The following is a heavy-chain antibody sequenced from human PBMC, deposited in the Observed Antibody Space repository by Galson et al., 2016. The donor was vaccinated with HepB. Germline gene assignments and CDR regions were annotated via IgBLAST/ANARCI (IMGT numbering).Heavy chain of an antibody. CDR3: PQRTLPTQFDF. V-gene: IGHV2-5*01. CDR2: IYWNDDR. CDR1: GFSVPTSGVG. D-gene: IGHD2/OR15-2a*01. Sequence: PALVKPTQTLTLTCTLSGFSVPTSGVGVAWFRRPPGKPLEWLALIYWNDDRRYSPSRKTRLTIPKDTSRNQVLLTMTNGDPVDPATYDCPQRTLPTQFDFWGQGTLVTVSS. J-gene: IGHJ4*02.